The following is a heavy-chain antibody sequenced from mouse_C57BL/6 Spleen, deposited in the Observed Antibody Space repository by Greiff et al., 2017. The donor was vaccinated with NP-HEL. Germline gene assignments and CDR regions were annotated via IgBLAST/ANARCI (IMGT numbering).Heavy chain of an antibody. J-gene: IGHJ2*01. CDR1: GFTFSDYG. D-gene: IGHD1-1*01. V-gene: IGHV5-17*01. Sequence: EVKLEESGGGLVKPGGSLKLSCAASGFTFSDYGMHWVRQAPEKGLEWVAYISSGSSTIYYADTVKGRFTISRDNAKNTLFLQMTSLRSEDTAMYYCARGYGSSSEFEYWGQGTTLTVSS. CDR3: ARGYGSSSEFEY. CDR2: ISSGSSTI.